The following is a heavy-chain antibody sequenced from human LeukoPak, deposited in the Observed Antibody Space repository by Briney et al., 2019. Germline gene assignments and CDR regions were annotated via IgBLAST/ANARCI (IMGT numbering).Heavy chain of an antibody. CDR2: ISSSSSYI. D-gene: IGHD4-17*01. Sequence: PGGSLRLSCAASGFTFSSYSMNWVRQAPGKGLEWVSSISSSSSYIYYADSVKGRFTISRDNAKNSLYLQMNSLRAEDTAVYYCARDVAPDDYGDYEDYWGQGTLVTVSS. CDR3: ARDVAPDDYGDYEDY. V-gene: IGHV3-21*01. J-gene: IGHJ4*02. CDR1: GFTFSSYS.